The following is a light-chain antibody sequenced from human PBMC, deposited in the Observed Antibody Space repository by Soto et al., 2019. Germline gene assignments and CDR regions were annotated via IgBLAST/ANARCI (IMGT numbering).Light chain of an antibody. Sequence: DIQITPSTSSLSDSVGDRVTMTCRASQSIYTYLNWYQQRPGEAPKVLIYAASTFQDGIQSRFSGSGSGTDFTLTIRRLKPEDFATYYCQQGYSNINCGQGKRLALK. CDR1: QSIYTY. J-gene: IGKJ5*01. CDR2: AAS. V-gene: IGKV1-39*01. CDR3: QQGYSNIN.